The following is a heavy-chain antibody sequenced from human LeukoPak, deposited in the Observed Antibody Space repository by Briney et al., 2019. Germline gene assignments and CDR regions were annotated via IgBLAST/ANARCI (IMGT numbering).Heavy chain of an antibody. D-gene: IGHD3-22*01. J-gene: IGHJ4*02. Sequence: PGGSLRLSCAASGFTFSSYAMSWVRQAPGKGLEWVSAISGSGGSTYYADSVKGRFTISRDNSKNTLYLQMNSLRAEDTAVYYCAKGYYYDSSGHSDYFDYWGQGTLVTVSS. CDR2: ISGSGGST. CDR3: AKGYYYDSSGHSDYFDY. CDR1: GFTFSSYA. V-gene: IGHV3-23*01.